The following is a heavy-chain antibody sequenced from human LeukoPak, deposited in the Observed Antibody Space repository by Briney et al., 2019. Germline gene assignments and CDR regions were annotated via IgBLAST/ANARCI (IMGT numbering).Heavy chain of an antibody. J-gene: IGHJ4*02. CDR3: AQGEYYGDYYWSSALLDY. CDR2: ISYDGSNK. CDR1: GFTFSSYG. V-gene: IGHV3-30*18. D-gene: IGHD4-17*01. Sequence: GGSLRLSCAASGFTFSSYGMHWVRQAPGKGLEWVAVISYDGSNKYYADSVEGRFTISRDNSKNTLYLQMNSLRAEDTAVYYCAQGEYYGDYYWSSALLDYWGQGTLVTVSS.